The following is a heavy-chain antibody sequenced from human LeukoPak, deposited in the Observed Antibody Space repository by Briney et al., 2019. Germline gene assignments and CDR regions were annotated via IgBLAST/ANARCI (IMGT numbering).Heavy chain of an antibody. CDR1: GGSISSYY. V-gene: IGHV4-4*07. J-gene: IGHJ5*02. D-gene: IGHD6-19*01. CDR3: AREGDSSGWYWFDP. Sequence: SETLSLTCTVSGGSISSYYWSWIRQPAGKGLEWIGRIYTSGSTNYNPSLKSRVTMSVDTSKNQFSLKLSSVTAVDTAVYYCAREGDSSGWYWFDPWGQGTLVTVSS. CDR2: IYTSGST.